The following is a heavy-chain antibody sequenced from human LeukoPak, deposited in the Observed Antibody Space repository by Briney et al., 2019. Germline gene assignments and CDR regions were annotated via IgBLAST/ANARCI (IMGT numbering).Heavy chain of an antibody. Sequence: SETLSLTCAVPGGSISSYYWSRIRQPPGKGLERIGYIYSSGTTDYNPSFKSRVTMSVDTSKNQFSLKLSSVTAADTAVYYCARLCSSGQAYFDYWSQGTLVTVSS. J-gene: IGHJ4*02. V-gene: IGHV4-59*08. CDR2: IYSSGTT. D-gene: IGHD2-2*01. CDR3: ARLCSSGQAYFDY. CDR1: GGSISSYY.